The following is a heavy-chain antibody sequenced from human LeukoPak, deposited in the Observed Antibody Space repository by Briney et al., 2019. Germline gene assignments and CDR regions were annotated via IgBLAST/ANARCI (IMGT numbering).Heavy chain of an antibody. CDR1: GFPFNNAW. CDR2: IKSKAHSGTT. V-gene: IGHV3-15*01. CDR3: STDTRGENY. J-gene: IGHJ4*02. Sequence: GGSLRLSCAASGFPFNNAWMSWVRQAPGKGLEWVGRIKSKAHSGTTDYATPVKGRFTISRDDSKNTLYLQMNSLKAEDTAVYYCSTDTRGENYWGQGTLVTVSS.